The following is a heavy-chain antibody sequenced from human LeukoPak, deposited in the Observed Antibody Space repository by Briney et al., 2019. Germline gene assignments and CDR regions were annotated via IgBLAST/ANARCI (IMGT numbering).Heavy chain of an antibody. J-gene: IGHJ5*02. V-gene: IGHV4-34*01. CDR3: APMVRGVISGWFDP. CDR2: INHSGST. CDR1: GGSFSGYY. Sequence: PSETLSLTCAVYGGSFSGYYWSWIRQPPGKGLEWIGEINHSGSTNYNPSLKSRVTISVDTSKNQFSLKLSSVTAADTAVYYCAPMVRGVISGWFDPWGQGTLVTVSS. D-gene: IGHD3-10*01.